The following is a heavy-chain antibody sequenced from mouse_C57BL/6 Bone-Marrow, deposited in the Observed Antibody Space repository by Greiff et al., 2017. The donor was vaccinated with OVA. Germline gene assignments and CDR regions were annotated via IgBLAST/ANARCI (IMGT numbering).Heavy chain of an antibody. CDR1: GFTFSSYG. J-gene: IGHJ3*01. D-gene: IGHD3-1*01. V-gene: IGHV5-6*01. Sequence: EVKLMESGGDLVKPGGSLKLSCAASGFTFSSYGMSWVRQTPDKRLEWVATISSGGSYTYYPDSVKGRFTISRDNAKNTLYLQMSSLKSEDTAMYYCARQRGYWATAWFAYWGQGTLVTVSA. CDR3: ARQRGYWATAWFAY. CDR2: ISSGGSYT.